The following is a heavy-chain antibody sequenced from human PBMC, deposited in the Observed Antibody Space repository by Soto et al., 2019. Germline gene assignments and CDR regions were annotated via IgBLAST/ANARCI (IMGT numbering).Heavy chain of an antibody. CDR3: ARVGQQLVHFDY. D-gene: IGHD6-13*01. V-gene: IGHV1-3*01. CDR1: GYTFTSYA. CDR2: INAGNGNT. J-gene: IGHJ4*02. Sequence: ASVKVSCKASGYTFTSYAMHWVRQAPGQRLEWMGWINAGNGNTKYSQKFQGRVTITRDTSASTAYMELSSLRSEDTAVYYCARVGQQLVHFDYWGQGTLVTVSS.